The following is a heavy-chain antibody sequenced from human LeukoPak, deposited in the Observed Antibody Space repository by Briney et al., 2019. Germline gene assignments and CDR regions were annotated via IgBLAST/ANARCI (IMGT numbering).Heavy chain of an antibody. V-gene: IGHV3-23*01. Sequence: PGGSLRLSCAASGFTFSSYAMSWVRQAPGKGLEWVSAMSGSGGSTYYADSVKGRFTISRDNSKNTLYLQMNSLRAEDTAVYYCAKESYGMSSGWGSYDSMRFFDYWGQGTLVTVSS. CDR1: GFTFSSYA. J-gene: IGHJ4*02. CDR2: MSGSGGST. D-gene: IGHD3-16*01. CDR3: AKESYGMSSGWGSYDSMRFFDY.